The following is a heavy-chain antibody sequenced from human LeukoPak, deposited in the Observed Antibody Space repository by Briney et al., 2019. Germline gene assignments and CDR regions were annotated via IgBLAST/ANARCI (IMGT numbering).Heavy chain of an antibody. J-gene: IGHJ4*02. CDR2: MHNSGST. CDR3: ARHVYGRHQLQAYHFDY. V-gene: IGHV4-38-2*01. Sequence: SETLSLTCDVSGYSISSGHYWGWIRQSPGKGLEWIASMHNSGSTYFKSSLKSRVTISLDTPKNQFSLTLNSVTAADTAVYHCARHVYGRHQLQAYHFDYWGQGILVTVSS. D-gene: IGHD2-2*01. CDR1: GYSISSGHY.